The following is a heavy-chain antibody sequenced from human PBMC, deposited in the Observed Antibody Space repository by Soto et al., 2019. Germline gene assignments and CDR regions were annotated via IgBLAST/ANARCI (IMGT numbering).Heavy chain of an antibody. Sequence: QVQLVQSGAEVKKPGPSVKVSCKASGYTFTTYDINWMRQATGQGLEWMGWMNPNSGNTGYAQKFQGRVTMTRDTSMNTAYMELSSLTYEDTAVYYCARNRRETGDFDYWGQGTLVTVSS. D-gene: IGHD7-27*01. CDR2: MNPNSGNT. CDR1: GYTFTTYD. J-gene: IGHJ4*02. V-gene: IGHV1-8*01. CDR3: ARNRRETGDFDY.